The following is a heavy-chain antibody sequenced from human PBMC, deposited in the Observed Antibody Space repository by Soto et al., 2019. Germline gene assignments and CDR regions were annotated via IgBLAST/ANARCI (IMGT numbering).Heavy chain of an antibody. Sequence: SETLSLTCTVSGGSLSPYYWSWVRQPPGKGLEWIGFIWFSGTSTYNPSLRGRVTMSVDTSKNQLSLEMNSVTAADTAVYYCARVYMVRGTIIRYFDYWGQGTLVTVSS. CDR1: GGSLSPYY. CDR2: IWFSGTS. J-gene: IGHJ4*02. V-gene: IGHV4-59*01. CDR3: ARVYMVRGTIIRYFDY. D-gene: IGHD3-10*01.